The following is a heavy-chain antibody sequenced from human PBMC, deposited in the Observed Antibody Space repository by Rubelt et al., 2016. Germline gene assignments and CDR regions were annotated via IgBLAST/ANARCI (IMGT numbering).Heavy chain of an antibody. CDR1: GFTFSSYS. CDR3: AKDLGGSYGMVYFDY. J-gene: IGHJ4*02. Sequence: RLSCAASGFTFSSYSMNWVRQAPGKGLEWVSAISGSGGSTYYADSVKGRFTISRDNSKNTLYLQMNSLRAEDTAVYYCAKDLGGSYGMVYFDYWGQGTLVTVSS. CDR2: ISGSGGST. D-gene: IGHD1-26*01. V-gene: IGHV3-23*01.